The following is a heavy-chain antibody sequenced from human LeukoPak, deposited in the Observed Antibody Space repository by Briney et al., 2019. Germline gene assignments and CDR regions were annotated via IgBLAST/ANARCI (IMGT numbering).Heavy chain of an antibody. CDR2: SKSKPDGGTT. D-gene: IGHD3/OR15-3a*01. J-gene: IGHJ4*02. V-gene: IGHV3-15*07. Sequence: GGSLRLSCAASGFTFSNAWMNWVRQAPGKGLEWVGHSKSKPDGGTTDYAAPVKGRFTISRDDSKNTLFLQMYSLKTEDTAIYHCTTAVWTSRSIDYWGQGTLVTVSS. CDR3: TTAVWTSRSIDY. CDR1: GFTFSNAW.